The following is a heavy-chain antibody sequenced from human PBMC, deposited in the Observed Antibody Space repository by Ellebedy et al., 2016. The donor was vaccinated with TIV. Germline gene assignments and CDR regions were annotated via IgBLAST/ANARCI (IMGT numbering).Heavy chain of an antibody. CDR1: GGSISSYY. D-gene: IGHD2-15*01. J-gene: IGHJ3*02. V-gene: IGHV4-59*08. Sequence: SETLSLXXTVSGGSISSYYWSWIRQPPGKGLEWIGYIYYSGSTNYNPSLKSRVTISVDTSKNQFSLKLSSVTAADTAVYYCAREVVVAATLFAFDIWGQGTMVTVSS. CDR2: IYYSGST. CDR3: AREVVVAATLFAFDI.